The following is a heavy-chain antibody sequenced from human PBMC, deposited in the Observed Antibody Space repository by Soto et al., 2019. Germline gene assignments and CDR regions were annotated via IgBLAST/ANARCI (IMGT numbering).Heavy chain of an antibody. J-gene: IGHJ6*02. Sequence: ASAKVSCKASGYTCPSYDINLLLQATVQVLEWMGWMNPNSGNTGYAQKFQGRVTMTRNTSISTAYMELSSLRSEDTAVYYCARGHFTGSDYYYYYGMDVWGQGTRVTVSS. CDR3: ARGHFTGSDYYYYYGMDV. V-gene: IGHV1-8*01. D-gene: IGHD3-9*01. CDR2: MNPNSGNT. CDR1: GYTCPSYD.